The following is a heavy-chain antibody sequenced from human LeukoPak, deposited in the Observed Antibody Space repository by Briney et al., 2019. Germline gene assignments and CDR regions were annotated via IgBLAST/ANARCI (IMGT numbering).Heavy chain of an antibody. V-gene: IGHV1-2*02. CDR2: INPNSGGT. CDR1: GYTFTGYY. CDR3: ARDTTDSSGYAYSYFDL. D-gene: IGHD3-22*01. J-gene: IGHJ2*01. Sequence: ASVKVSCKASGYTFTGYYMHWVRQAPGQGLEWMGWINPNSGGTNYAQKFQGRVTMTRDTSISTAYMELSRLRSDDTAVYYCARDTTDSSGYAYSYFDLWGRGTLVTVSS.